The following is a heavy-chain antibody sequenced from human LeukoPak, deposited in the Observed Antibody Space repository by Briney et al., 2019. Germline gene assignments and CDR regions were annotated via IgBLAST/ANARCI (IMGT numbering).Heavy chain of an antibody. V-gene: IGHV1-2*02. Sequence: ASVKVSCKASGYTFTGYYMHWVRQAPGQGLEWMGWINPNSGGTNYAQKFQGRVTMTRDTSISTAYMELSRLRSDDTAVYYCARDPKAAAGTGLCWFDPWGQGTLVTVSS. CDR1: GYTFTGYY. D-gene: IGHD6-13*01. CDR2: INPNSGGT. CDR3: ARDPKAAAGTGLCWFDP. J-gene: IGHJ5*02.